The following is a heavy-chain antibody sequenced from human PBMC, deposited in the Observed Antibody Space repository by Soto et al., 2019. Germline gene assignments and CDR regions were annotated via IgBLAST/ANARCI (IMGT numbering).Heavy chain of an antibody. CDR1: GFTFSGSS. CDR3: TKRIGAYAMDV. CDR2: IRGKTDTYAT. J-gene: IGHJ6*02. D-gene: IGHD6-13*01. V-gene: IGHV3-73*01. Sequence: GGSLRLSCAASGFTFSGSSMHWVRQASGKGLERVGRIRGKTDTYATAYAAPVRGRFTISRDDSKNTTYLQMNSLKTEDTAVYFCTKRIGAYAMDVWGQGTTVTVSS.